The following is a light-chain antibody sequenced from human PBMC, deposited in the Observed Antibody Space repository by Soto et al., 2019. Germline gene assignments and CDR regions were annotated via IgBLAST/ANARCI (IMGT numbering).Light chain of an antibody. Sequence: IVMTQTPHSLSVTPGQPASISCKTSQSLLHSDAKTYLYWYVQRPGQPPKTLIYEGFNRFSGVPDRFSGSGSGTDFTLKISRVEAEDVGVYYCLQAIQLPLTFGGGTKVEIK. J-gene: IGKJ4*01. V-gene: IGKV2D-29*01. CDR2: EGF. CDR3: LQAIQLPLT. CDR1: QSLLHSDAKTY.